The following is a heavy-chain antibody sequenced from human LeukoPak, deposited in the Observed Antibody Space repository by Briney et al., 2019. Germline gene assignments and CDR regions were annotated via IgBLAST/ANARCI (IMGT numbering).Heavy chain of an antibody. D-gene: IGHD1-20*01. CDR1: GFFLTNYE. J-gene: IGHJ4*02. Sequence: GGSLRLSCAASGFFLTNYEMNWVRQAPGKGLEWVSYISSTGNTIYYADSVKGRFTISRDNSKNSLYLQMNSLRAEDTAVYYCAKDNWNYFDYWGQGTLVTVSS. CDR3: AKDNWNYFDY. V-gene: IGHV3-48*03. CDR2: ISSTGNTI.